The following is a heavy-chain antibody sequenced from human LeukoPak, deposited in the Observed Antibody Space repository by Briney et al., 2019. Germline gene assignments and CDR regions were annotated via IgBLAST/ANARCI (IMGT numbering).Heavy chain of an antibody. J-gene: IGHJ4*02. CDR1: GGSISSGGYS. CDR3: ASRIYTYFDY. CDR2: IYHSGST. Sequence: SETLSLTCAVSGGSISSGGYSWSWIRQPPGKGLEWIGYIYHSGSTYYNPSLKSRVTISVDRSKNQFSLKLSSVTAADTAVYYCASRIYTYFDYWGQGTLVTVSS. V-gene: IGHV4-30-2*01.